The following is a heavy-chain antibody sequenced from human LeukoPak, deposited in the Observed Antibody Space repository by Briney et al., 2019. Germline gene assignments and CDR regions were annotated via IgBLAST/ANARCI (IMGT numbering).Heavy chain of an antibody. D-gene: IGHD3-22*01. CDR3: ARVLHKRNYDSSDYYGS. CDR1: GFTFSSNG. V-gene: IGHV3-48*01. CDR2: ISSSSSTI. Sequence: PGGSLRLSCVASGFTFSSNGMHWVRQAPGKGLEWISYISSSSSTIYYADSVKGRFTISRDNAKNSLYLQLNSLRAEDTAVYYCARVLHKRNYDSSDYYGSWGQGTLVTVSS. J-gene: IGHJ5*02.